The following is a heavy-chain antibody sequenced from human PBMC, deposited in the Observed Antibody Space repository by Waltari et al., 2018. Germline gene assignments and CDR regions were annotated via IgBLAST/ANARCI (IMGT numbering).Heavy chain of an antibody. CDR1: GYSFSSSW. J-gene: IGHJ5*02. Sequence: EVQLVQTGAEVHKPGESLKISCKGPGYSFSSSWIGWVGQMPGKGLEWMGIIYPGDSDTRYSPSFQGQVTISADKSISTAYLQWSSLKASDTAMYYCARRTGTTPGWFDPWGQGTLVTVSS. CDR3: ARRTGTTPGWFDP. CDR2: IYPGDSDT. V-gene: IGHV5-51*03. D-gene: IGHD1-1*01.